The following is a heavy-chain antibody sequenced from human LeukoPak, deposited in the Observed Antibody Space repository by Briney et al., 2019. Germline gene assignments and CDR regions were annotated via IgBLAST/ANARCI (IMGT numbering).Heavy chain of an antibody. J-gene: IGHJ4*02. D-gene: IGHD5-24*01. V-gene: IGHV3-74*01. CDR2: INSDGSST. Sequence: GGSLRLSCAASGFTFSSYWMHWVRQAPGKGLVWVSRINSDGSSTSYADSVKGRFTISRDNAKNTLYPQMNSLRAEDTAVYYCARSVGDGYNPYYFDYWGQGTLVTVSS. CDR1: GFTFSSYW. CDR3: ARSVGDGYNPYYFDY.